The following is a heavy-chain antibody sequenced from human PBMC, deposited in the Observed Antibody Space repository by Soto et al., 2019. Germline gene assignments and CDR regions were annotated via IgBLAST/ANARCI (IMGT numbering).Heavy chain of an antibody. CDR3: ARWRQLGELDY. J-gene: IGHJ4*02. Sequence: SETLSLTCAVSGNSISSDYYWGWIRQPPGKGLEWIGSIYHSGSTYYNPSLKSRVTISVDTSKNRFSLKMSSVTAADTAVYYCARWRQLGELDYWGQGTLVTVSS. D-gene: IGHD1-1*01. CDR1: GNSISSDYY. CDR2: IYHSGST. V-gene: IGHV4-38-2*01.